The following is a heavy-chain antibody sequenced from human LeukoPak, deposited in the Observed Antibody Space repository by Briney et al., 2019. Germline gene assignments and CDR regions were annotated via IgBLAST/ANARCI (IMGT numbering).Heavy chain of an antibody. CDR3: ACVTGLYYFDF. CDR2: IYYSGDT. V-gene: IGHV4-30-4*01. D-gene: IGHD1-20*01. Sequence: SGTLSLTCGVSGGSIRSGDYYWSWARQPPGKGLEWIGHIYYSGDTYYNPSLKSRVAISVDTSKNQFSLKLSSVTAADTAVYYCACVTGLYYFDFWGQGTLVTVSS. CDR1: GGSIRSGDYY. J-gene: IGHJ4*02.